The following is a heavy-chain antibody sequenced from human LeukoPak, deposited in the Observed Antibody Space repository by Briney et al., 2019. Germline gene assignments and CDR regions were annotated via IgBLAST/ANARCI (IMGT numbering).Heavy chain of an antibody. CDR1: GYAFTSYY. CDR3: ARRPANNWNADP. Sequence: ASVKVSCKASGYAFTSYYMHWVRQAPGQGLEWMGVINPSGGSTNYAQKFQDRVTMTTDTSTSTVYMELSSLRSEDTAVYYCARRPANNWNADPWGQGTLVTLSS. CDR2: INPSGGST. D-gene: IGHD1-1*01. J-gene: IGHJ5*02. V-gene: IGHV1-46*01.